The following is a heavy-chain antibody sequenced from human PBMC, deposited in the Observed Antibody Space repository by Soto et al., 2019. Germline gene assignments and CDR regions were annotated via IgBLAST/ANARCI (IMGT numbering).Heavy chain of an antibody. Sequence: QVQLVQSWAEVKKPGASVRVSCKASGYTFADYEINWVRQATGQGLEWMGWIHPDSGNTDFAQRFRGRITMTRNTSMSVVYMELDKLTSEDMAVYYCARGLRPPERRFDPWGQGTLVTVSS. J-gene: IGHJ5*02. CDR2: IHPDSGNT. V-gene: IGHV1-8*01. CDR3: ARGLRPPERRFDP. CDR1: GYTFADYE.